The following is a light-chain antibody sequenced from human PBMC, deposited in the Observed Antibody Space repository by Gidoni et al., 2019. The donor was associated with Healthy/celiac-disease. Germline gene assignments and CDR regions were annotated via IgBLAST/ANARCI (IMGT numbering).Light chain of an antibody. CDR3: QQYGSRPEM. V-gene: IGKV3-20*01. J-gene: IGKJ1*01. Sequence: IVLTQAPGTVSLSPGGSATLSCRAMQSGSRLAWYQQKPGQAPRLLIYGASSRATGIPDRFSGSGSGTDFTLTISRLATEDFAVYYFQQYGSRPEMFGPGTKVEIK. CDR2: GAS. CDR1: QSGSR.